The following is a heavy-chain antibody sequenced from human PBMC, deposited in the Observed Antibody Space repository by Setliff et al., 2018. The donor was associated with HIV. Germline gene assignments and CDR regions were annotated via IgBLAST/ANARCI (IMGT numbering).Heavy chain of an antibody. CDR1: GLSLSTSGVG. J-gene: IGHJ4*02. V-gene: IGHV2-5*01. Sequence: SGPTLVNPTQTLTLTCTFSGLSLSTSGVGVGWIRQSPGKALEGLAFIYWNNNKHYSTSLKSRLTVTKDTSKNRVVFTMTNMDHVDTATYYCAYSGRQLRGSYFDFWGQGTPVTVSS. CDR2: IYWNNNK. D-gene: IGHD1-1*01. CDR3: AYSGRQLRGSYFDF.